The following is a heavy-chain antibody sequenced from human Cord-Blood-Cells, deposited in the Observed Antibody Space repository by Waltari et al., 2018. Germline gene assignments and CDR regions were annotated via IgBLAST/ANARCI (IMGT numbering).Heavy chain of an antibody. Sequence: QLQLQESGPGLVKPSETLSLTCTVSGGSISSSSYYWGWIRQPPGKGLEWIGSIDYSESTYDNPSLKSRVTISVDTSKNQFSLKLRSVTAADTAVYYCARLVSGWDDAFDIWGQGTMVTVSS. CDR3: ARLVSGWDDAFDI. D-gene: IGHD6-19*01. CDR1: GGSISSSSYY. CDR2: IDYSEST. J-gene: IGHJ3*02. V-gene: IGHV4-39*01.